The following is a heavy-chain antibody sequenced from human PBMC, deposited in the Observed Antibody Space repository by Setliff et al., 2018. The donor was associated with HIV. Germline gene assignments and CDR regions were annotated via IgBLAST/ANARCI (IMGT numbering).Heavy chain of an antibody. D-gene: IGHD4-17*01. CDR3: ATCGVTTCRYFDY. CDR2: INPNSGGT. J-gene: IGHJ4*02. CDR1: GYTFTGYY. V-gene: IGHV1-2*02. Sequence: ASVKVSCKASGYTFTGYYMHWVRQAPGQGLEWMGWINPNSGGTTYAQKFQGRVTMTRDTSISTAYLQWSSLKASDTAMYYCATCGVTTCRYFDYWGQGTLVTVSS.